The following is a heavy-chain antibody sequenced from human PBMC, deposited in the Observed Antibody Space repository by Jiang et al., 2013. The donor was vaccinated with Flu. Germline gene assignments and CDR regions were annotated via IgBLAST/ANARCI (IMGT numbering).Heavy chain of an antibody. V-gene: IGHV4-39*01. CDR1: GDSISRSSYY. Sequence: SGSGLVKPSETLSLTCGVSGDSISRSSYYWGWIRQPPGKGLEWIGSIYPSGSSFYNPSLSSRVTISVDTSKNQFSLRLNSVTAADTAVYYCARSFNIWGQGAMVTVSS. CDR2: IYPSGSS. CDR3: ARSFNI. J-gene: IGHJ3*02.